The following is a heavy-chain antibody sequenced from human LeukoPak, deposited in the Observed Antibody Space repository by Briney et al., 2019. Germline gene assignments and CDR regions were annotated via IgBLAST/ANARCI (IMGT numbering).Heavy chain of an antibody. CDR1: GFTFSSYS. Sequence: PGGSLRLSCAASGFTFSSYSMNWVRQAPGKGLEWVSYISSSSSTIYYADSVKGRFTISRDNAKNSLYLQMNSLRAEDTAVYYCARDTAPRITMVRGAFDPWGQGTLVTVSS. CDR2: ISSSSSTI. J-gene: IGHJ5*02. CDR3: ARDTAPRITMVRGAFDP. V-gene: IGHV3-48*01. D-gene: IGHD3-10*01.